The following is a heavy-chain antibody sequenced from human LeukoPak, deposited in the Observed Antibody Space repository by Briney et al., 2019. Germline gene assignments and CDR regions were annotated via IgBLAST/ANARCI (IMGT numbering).Heavy chain of an antibody. CDR3: ARTSQTFDY. Sequence: GGSLRLSCAASGFTFSNYAMNWVRQAPGKGLEWVAVISYDGRNKYYADSVKGRFTISRDNSKNTLYLQMNSLRPEDTAVYYCARTSQTFDYWGQGTQVTVSS. J-gene: IGHJ4*02. CDR2: ISYDGRNK. V-gene: IGHV3-30*04. CDR1: GFTFSNYA.